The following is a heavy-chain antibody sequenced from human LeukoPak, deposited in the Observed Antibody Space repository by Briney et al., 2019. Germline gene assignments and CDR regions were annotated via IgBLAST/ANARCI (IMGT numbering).Heavy chain of an antibody. CDR3: ARYGSGIDAFDI. CDR2: IYCSGST. V-gene: IGHV4-61*01. D-gene: IGHD3-10*01. CDR1: GGSVSSGSYY. J-gene: IGHJ3*02. Sequence: PSETLSLTCTVSGGSVSSGSYYWSWIRQPPGKGLEWIGYIYCSGSTNYNPSLKSRVTISVDTSKNQFSLKLSSVTAADTAVYYCARYGSGIDAFDIWGRGTMVTVSS.